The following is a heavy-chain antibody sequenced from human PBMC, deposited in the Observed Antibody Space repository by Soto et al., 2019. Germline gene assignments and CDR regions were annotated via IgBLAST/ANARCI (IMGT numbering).Heavy chain of an antibody. CDR3: ATGPTPAFAI. Sequence: EVQMVESGGGLIQPGGSLRLSCAASGFTFSNHWMHWVRRAPGKGLVWVSRIHSDGSSTLYADSVTGRFTISRDNAKSTLYLQMHSLRAEDTAVYYCATGPTPAFAIWGRGTMVTVSS. D-gene: IGHD1-1*01. V-gene: IGHV3-74*01. J-gene: IGHJ3*02. CDR1: GFTFSNHW. CDR2: IHSDGSST.